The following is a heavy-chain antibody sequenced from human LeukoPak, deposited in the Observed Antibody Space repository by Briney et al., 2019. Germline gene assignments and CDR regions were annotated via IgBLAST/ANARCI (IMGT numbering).Heavy chain of an antibody. D-gene: IGHD3-3*01. CDR2: INPNSGGT. CDR1: GYTFTGYY. V-gene: IGHV1-2*02. J-gene: IGHJ5*02. CDR3: ARGNTIFGVVIVPIGFDP. Sequence: ASVKVSCKASGYTFTGYYMHWVRQAPGQGLEWMGWINPNSGGTNYARKFQGGVTMTRDTSISTAYMELSRLRSDDTAVYYCARGNTIFGVVIVPIGFDPWGQGTLVTVSS.